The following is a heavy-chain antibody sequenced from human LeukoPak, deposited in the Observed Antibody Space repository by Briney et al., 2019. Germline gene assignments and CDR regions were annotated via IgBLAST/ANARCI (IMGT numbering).Heavy chain of an antibody. CDR3: ARDRITMIVENAFDI. J-gene: IGHJ3*02. V-gene: IGHV3-21*01. CDR1: GFTFSSYS. CDR2: ISSTGSYI. D-gene: IGHD3-22*01. Sequence: PGGSLRLSCAASGFTFSSYSMNWVRQAPGKGLEWVSSISSTGSYIYYADSVKGRFTIFRDNAKKSLFLQINSLSAEDTAVYFCARDRITMIVENAFDIWGQGTMVIVSS.